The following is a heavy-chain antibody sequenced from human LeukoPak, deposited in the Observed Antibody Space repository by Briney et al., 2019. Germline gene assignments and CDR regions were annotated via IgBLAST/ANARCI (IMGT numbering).Heavy chain of an antibody. CDR2: ISWDGGST. D-gene: IGHD5-12*01. CDR1: GFTFDDYA. CDR3: AKDSGYDLYYFDY. V-gene: IGHV3-43D*04. Sequence: PGGSLRLSCAASGFTFDDYATHWVRQAPGKGLEWVSLISWDGGSTYYADSVKGRFTISRDNSKNSLYLQMNSLRAEDTALYYCAKDSGYDLYYFDYWGQGTLVTVSS. J-gene: IGHJ4*02.